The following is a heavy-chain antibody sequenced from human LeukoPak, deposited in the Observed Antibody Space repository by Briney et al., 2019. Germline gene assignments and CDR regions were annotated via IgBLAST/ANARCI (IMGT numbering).Heavy chain of an antibody. CDR1: GFTFSSYS. CDR3: ARASEYGSSNFDY. CDR2: IGGSSRSL. J-gene: IGHJ4*02. Sequence: PGGSLRLSCAPSGFTFSSYSINWVRQAPGKGLEWVSSIGGSSRSLYYAASVKGRFTISRDNAKNSLYLQMSSLRAEDTALYYCARASEYGSSNFDYWGQGTLVTVSS. D-gene: IGHD6-6*01. V-gene: IGHV3-21*04.